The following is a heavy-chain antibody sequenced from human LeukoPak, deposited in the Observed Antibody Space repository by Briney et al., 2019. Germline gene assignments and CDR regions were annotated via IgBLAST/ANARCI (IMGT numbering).Heavy chain of an antibody. CDR1: GGTFSSYG. D-gene: IGHD5-24*01. J-gene: IGHJ3*02. CDR3: ARDGWLQLHAFDI. Sequence: ASVKVSCKASGGTFSSYGISWVRQAPGQGLEWMGGIIPIFGRAKYAQKFQGRVTVTADESTSTAYMEVNSLRSEDTAVYYCARDGWLQLHAFDIWGQGTMVTVSS. V-gene: IGHV1-69*13. CDR2: IIPIFGRA.